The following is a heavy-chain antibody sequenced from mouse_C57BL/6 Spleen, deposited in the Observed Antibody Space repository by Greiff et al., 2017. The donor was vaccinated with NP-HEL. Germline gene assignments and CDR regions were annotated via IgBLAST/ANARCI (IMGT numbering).Heavy chain of an antibody. CDR2: ISDGGSYT. V-gene: IGHV5-4*03. Sequence: EVKLMESGGGLVKPGGSLKLSCAASGFTFSSYAMPWVRQTPEKRLEWVATISDGGSYTYYPDNVKGRFTISRDNAKNNLYLQMSHLKSEDTAMYYCARSHNWDVGDYWGQGTSVTVSS. CDR3: ARSHNWDVGDY. J-gene: IGHJ4*01. CDR1: GFTFSSYA. D-gene: IGHD4-1*01.